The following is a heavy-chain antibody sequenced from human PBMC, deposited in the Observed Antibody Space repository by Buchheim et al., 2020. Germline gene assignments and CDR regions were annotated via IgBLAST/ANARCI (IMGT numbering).Heavy chain of an antibody. CDR3: AKDFSDSNY. J-gene: IGHJ4*02. CDR1: GFTFSSYG. V-gene: IGHV3-30*18. D-gene: IGHD3-22*01. CDR2: ISYDGSNK. Sequence: QLVESGGGVVQPGRSLRLSCAASGFTFSSYGMHWVRQAPGKGLEWVAVISYDGSNKYYADSVKGRFTISRDNSKNTLYLQMNSLRAEDTAVYYCAKDFSDSNYWGQGTL.